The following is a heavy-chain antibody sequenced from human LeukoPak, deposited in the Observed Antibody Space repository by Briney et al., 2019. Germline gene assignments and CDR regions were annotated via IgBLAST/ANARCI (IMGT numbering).Heavy chain of an antibody. J-gene: IGHJ5*02. CDR3: ARVPYCSGGSCPDNWFDP. CDR2: IYPGDSDT. D-gene: IGHD2-15*01. CDR1: GYSFTSYW. V-gene: IGHV5-51*01. Sequence: GESLKISCKGSGYSFTSYWIGWVRQMPGKGLEWMGIIYPGDSDTRYSPSFQGQVTISADKSISTAYLQWSSLMASDTAMYYCARVPYCSGGSCPDNWFDPWGQGTLVTVSS.